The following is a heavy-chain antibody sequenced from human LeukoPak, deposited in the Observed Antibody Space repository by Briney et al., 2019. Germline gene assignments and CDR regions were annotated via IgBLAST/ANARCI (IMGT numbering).Heavy chain of an antibody. CDR1: GFTFSSYA. V-gene: IGHV3-23*01. D-gene: IGHD2-2*01. J-gene: IGHJ5*02. Sequence: GSLRLSCAASGFTFSSYAMSWVRQAPGKGLEWVSTVSSSGGSTYYADSVKGRLTISRDNSKNTLYLQMNTLRAEDTAVYHCAKSGCNSSNCFLGWFDPWGQGTLVTVSS. CDR2: VSSSGGST. CDR3: AKSGCNSSNCFLGWFDP.